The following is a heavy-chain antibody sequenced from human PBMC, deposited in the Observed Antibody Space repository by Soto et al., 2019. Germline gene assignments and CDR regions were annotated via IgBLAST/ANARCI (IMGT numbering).Heavy chain of an antibody. Sequence: GGSLRLSCAASGYSFSSYAMSWVRQAPGKGPEWVSAITPSGGGTFYADSVRGRFTVSRDNSKSTLFLQMNSLGAEDTALYYCARGDRSSGWISWGLGTLVTVSS. CDR1: GYSFSSYA. V-gene: IGHV3-23*01. J-gene: IGHJ5*02. CDR2: ITPSGGGT. D-gene: IGHD6-19*01. CDR3: ARGDRSSGWIS.